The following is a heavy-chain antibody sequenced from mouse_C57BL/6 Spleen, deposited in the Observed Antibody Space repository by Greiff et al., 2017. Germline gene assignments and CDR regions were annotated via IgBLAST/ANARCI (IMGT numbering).Heavy chain of an antibody. D-gene: IGHD1-1*01. CDR3: ARYYGSSYVGYFDV. CDR2: IDPSDSYT. J-gene: IGHJ1*03. V-gene: IGHV1-69*01. CDR1: GYTFTSYW. Sequence: QVQLQQPGAELVMPGASVKLSCKASGYTFTSYWMHWVKQRPGQGLEWIGEIDPSDSYTNYNQKFKGKSTLTVDKSSSTAYMQRSSLTSEDSAVYYCARYYGSSYVGYFDVWGTGTTVTVSS.